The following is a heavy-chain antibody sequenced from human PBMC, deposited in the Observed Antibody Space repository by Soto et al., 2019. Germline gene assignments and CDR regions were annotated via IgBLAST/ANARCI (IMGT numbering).Heavy chain of an antibody. J-gene: IGHJ2*01. CDR2: IYYGGST. CDR1: GGSISSNSYY. V-gene: IGHV4-39*01. CDR3: ARLGRDSGSGSWEYFDL. Sequence: PSETLSLTCTVSGGSISSNSYYWGWIRQPPGKGLECIGSIYYGGSTYYSPSLKSRVTISVDTSKNQFSLKLSSVTAADTAVYYCARLGRDSGSGSWEYFDLWCRGTLVTVSS. D-gene: IGHD3-10*01.